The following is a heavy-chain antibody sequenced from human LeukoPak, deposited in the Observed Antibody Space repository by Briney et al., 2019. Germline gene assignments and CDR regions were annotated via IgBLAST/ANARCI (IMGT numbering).Heavy chain of an antibody. CDR3: AGDSDFWSGYYYFDY. V-gene: IGHV4-30-4*08. J-gene: IGHJ4*02. CDR1: GGSISRADYY. CDR2: IYYSGST. Sequence: PSETLSLTCTVSGGSISRADYYWSWIRQPPGKGLEWIGYIYYSGSTYYNPSLKSRATISVDTSKNQFSLKLSSVTAADTAVYYCAGDSDFWSGYYYFDYWGQGTLVTVSS. D-gene: IGHD3-3*01.